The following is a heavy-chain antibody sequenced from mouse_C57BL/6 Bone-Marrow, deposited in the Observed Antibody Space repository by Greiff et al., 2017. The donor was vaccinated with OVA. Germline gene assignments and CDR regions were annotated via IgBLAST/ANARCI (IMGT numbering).Heavy chain of an antibody. V-gene: IGHV2-9*01. D-gene: IGHD2-1*01. Sequence: QVQLKQSGPGLVALSQSLSITCTVSGFSLTSYGVDWVRQPPGKGLEWLGVIWGGGSTNYNSALMSRLSISKDNSKSQVFLKMNSLQTDDTAMYYCAKRHEVTTGYFDVWGTGTTVTVSS. J-gene: IGHJ1*03. CDR3: AKRHEVTTGYFDV. CDR2: IWGGGST. CDR1: GFSLTSYG.